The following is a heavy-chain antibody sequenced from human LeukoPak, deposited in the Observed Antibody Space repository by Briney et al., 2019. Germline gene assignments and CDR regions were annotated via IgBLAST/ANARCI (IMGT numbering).Heavy chain of an antibody. CDR2: IYYRGST. V-gene: IGHV4-59*12. D-gene: IGHD3-16*02. CDR3: ARESRIIGAFDI. J-gene: IGHJ3*02. Sequence: SETLSLTCTVSGGSISSYYWSWIRQPPGKGLEWIGYIYYRGSTDYNPSLKSRVTISVDTSKNQFSLKLTSVTAADTAVYYCARESRIIGAFDIWGQGTMVTVSS. CDR1: GGSISSYY.